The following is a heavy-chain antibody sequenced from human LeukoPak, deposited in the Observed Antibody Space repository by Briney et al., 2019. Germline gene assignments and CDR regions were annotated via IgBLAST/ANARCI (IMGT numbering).Heavy chain of an antibody. D-gene: IGHD5-12*01. CDR2: IRGGADDT. Sequence: GGSLRLSCAASGFTFRSYSMAWVRLAPGKGLEWGSVIRGGADDTSYADSVKGGFTISRDNSKNTLFLQMDGLRVEDTAVYYCATSGSSGYDHPSWGQGTLVTVSS. J-gene: IGHJ5*02. CDR3: ATSGSSGYDHPS. CDR1: GFTFRSYS. V-gene: IGHV3-23*01.